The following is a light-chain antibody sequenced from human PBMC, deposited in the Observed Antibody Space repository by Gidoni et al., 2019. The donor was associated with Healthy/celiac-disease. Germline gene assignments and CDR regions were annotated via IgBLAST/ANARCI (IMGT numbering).Light chain of an antibody. V-gene: IGKV3-20*01. CDR3: QQYGSSLGGT. Sequence: EIVLTQSPGTLSLSPGERDTLSCRASQSVSSSYLAWYQQKPGQAPRLLIYGASSRATGIPDRFSSSGSGTDFTLTISRLEPEDFAVYYCQQYGSSLGGTFGQGTKVEIK. CDR2: GAS. J-gene: IGKJ1*01. CDR1: QSVSSSY.